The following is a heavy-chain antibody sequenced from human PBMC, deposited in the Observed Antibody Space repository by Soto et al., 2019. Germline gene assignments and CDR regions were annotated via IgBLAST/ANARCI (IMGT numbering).Heavy chain of an antibody. J-gene: IGHJ5*02. CDR2: VNGYNTHA. V-gene: IGHV1-18*01. CDR1: GHTSSTFG. Sequence: QVHLVQSGAEVKKPGASVKVSCKASGHTSSTFGISWVRQVPGQGLEWMGWVNGYNTHANYAQKVQGRVTMTTDTSTSTASMELRNLRFDDTAVYYCARDIGVTALDCFDPWGQGTLVTVSS. D-gene: IGHD1-1*01. CDR3: ARDIGVTALDCFDP.